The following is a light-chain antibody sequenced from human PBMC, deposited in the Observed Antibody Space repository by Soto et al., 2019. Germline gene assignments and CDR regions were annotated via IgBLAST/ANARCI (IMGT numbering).Light chain of an antibody. CDR3: QQDGSSPLT. V-gene: IGKV3-15*01. CDR1: QSVSSN. CDR2: GAS. Sequence: EIAMTQSPATLSVSPLEIATLSCRASQSVSSNLAWYQQKPGQAPTLLIFGASARSTGIPARFSGSVSGTEFTLTISSLQSEDFAVYYCQQDGSSPLTFGGGTKVDI. J-gene: IGKJ4*01.